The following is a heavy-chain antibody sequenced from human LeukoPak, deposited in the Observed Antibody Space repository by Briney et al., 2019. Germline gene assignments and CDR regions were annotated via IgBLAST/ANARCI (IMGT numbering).Heavy chain of an antibody. CDR1: GGSISSYY. V-gene: IGHV4-59*12. Sequence: PSETLSLTCTVSGGSISSYYWSWIRQPPGKGLEWIGYIYYSGSTNYNPSLKSRVTISVDTSKNQFSLKLSSVTAADTAVYYCAREGLDDYSNHYSIDYWGQGTLVTVSS. CDR2: IYYSGST. J-gene: IGHJ4*02. CDR3: AREGLDDYSNHYSIDY. D-gene: IGHD4-11*01.